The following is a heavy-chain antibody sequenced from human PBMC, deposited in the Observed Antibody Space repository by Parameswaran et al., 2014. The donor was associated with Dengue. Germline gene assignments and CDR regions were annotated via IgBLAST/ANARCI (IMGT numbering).Heavy chain of an antibody. J-gene: IGHJ5*02. CDR3: ARDAKVYGSGSYYIRLSWFDP. CDR2: INPNSGGT. Sequence: WVRQAPGQGLEWMGRINPNSGGTNYAQKFQGRVTMTRDTSISTAYMELSRLRSDDTAVYYCARDAKVYGSGSYYIRLSWFDPLGPGNPGHRLL. D-gene: IGHD3-10*01. V-gene: IGHV1-2*06.